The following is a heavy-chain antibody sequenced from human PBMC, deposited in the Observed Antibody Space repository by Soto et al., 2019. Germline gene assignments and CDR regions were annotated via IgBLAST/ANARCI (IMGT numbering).Heavy chain of an antibody. CDR1: GLTFSSYS. D-gene: IGHD3-3*01. CDR3: ASVLEWLCSDY. CDR2: ISFKGGTT. Sequence: EVMLLESGGGLVQPGGSLRLSCEASGLTFSSYSMSWVRQAPGKGLEWVSMISFKGGTTYYADSVKGRFTISRDNSKNTVYLQMNNLGADDTAVYYCASVLEWLCSDYWGQGLPVSVSS. V-gene: IGHV3-23*01. J-gene: IGHJ4*02.